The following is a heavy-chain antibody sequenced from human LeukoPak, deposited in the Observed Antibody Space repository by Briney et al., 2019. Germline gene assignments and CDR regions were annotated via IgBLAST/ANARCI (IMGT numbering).Heavy chain of an antibody. J-gene: IGHJ4*02. Sequence: SQTLSLTCTVSGGSISSGDYYWSRIRQPPRKGLEWIGYIYYSGSTYYNPSLKSRVTISVDTSKNQFSLKLSSVTAADTAVYYCAREMGYYDSSGPNYFDYWGQGTPVTVSS. CDR1: GGSISSGDYY. D-gene: IGHD3-22*01. CDR2: IYYSGST. V-gene: IGHV4-30-4*08. CDR3: AREMGYYDSSGPNYFDY.